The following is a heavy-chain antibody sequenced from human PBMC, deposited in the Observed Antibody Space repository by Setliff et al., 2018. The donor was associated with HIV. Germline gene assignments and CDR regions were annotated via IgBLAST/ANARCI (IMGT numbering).Heavy chain of an antibody. CDR2: ISSDGDRT. D-gene: IGHD2-15*01. Sequence: GGSLRLSCAASGFTFSSNAMHWVRQAPGKGLEYVSAISSDGDRTYYANSVKGRFTISRDNSKNTLYLQMGSLRADDMAVYYCARDRWTAGYWYFDAWGRGTLVTVSS. J-gene: IGHJ2*01. CDR1: GFTFSSNA. CDR3: ARDRWTAGYWYFDA. V-gene: IGHV3-64*01.